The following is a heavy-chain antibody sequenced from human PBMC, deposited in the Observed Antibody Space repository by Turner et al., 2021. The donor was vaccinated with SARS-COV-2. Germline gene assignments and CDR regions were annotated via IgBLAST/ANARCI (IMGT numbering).Heavy chain of an antibody. Sequence: LSLTCTVSGGSISSYYWSWIRQPPGKGLEWIGYIYYSGSTNYNPSLKSRVTISVDTSKNQFPLKLSTVTAADMAVYYCARSPGVLRFNLNWFDPWGQGTLVTVSS. V-gene: IGHV4-59*01. J-gene: IGHJ5*02. CDR2: IYYSGST. CDR1: GGSISSYY. CDR3: ARSPGVLRFNLNWFDP. D-gene: IGHD5-12*01.